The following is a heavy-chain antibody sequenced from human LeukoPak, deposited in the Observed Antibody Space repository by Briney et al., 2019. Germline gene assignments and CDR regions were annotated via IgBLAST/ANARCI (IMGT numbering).Heavy chain of an antibody. V-gene: IGHV4-39*01. CDR1: GGSISSSSYY. J-gene: IGHJ4*02. D-gene: IGHD5-12*01. CDR2: IYYSGST. Sequence: PSETLSLTCTVSGGSISSSSYYWGWIRQPPGKGLEWLGSIYYSGSTYYNPSLKSRVTISVDASKNRFSQELSSVTAADTAVYYCASRGLVDYWGQGTLVTVSS. CDR3: ASRGLVDY.